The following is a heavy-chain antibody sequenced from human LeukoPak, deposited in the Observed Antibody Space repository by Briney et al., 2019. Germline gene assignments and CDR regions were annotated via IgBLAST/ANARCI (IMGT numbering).Heavy chain of an antibody. Sequence: ASVKFSCKASGYTFTSYDINWVRQATGQGLEWMGWMNPNSGNTGYAQKFQGRVTITRNTSISTAYMELSSLRSEDTAVYYCARRGELVEYFQHWGQGTLVTVSS. V-gene: IGHV1-8*03. J-gene: IGHJ1*01. D-gene: IGHD1-26*01. CDR1: GYTFTSYD. CDR3: ARRGELVEYFQH. CDR2: MNPNSGNT.